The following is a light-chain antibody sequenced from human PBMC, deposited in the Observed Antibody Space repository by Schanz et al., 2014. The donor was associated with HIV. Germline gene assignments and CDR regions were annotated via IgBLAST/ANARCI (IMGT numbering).Light chain of an antibody. CDR1: QGISSY. CDR3: QQYNTKPYT. V-gene: IGKV1-8*01. Sequence: AIRMTQSPSSFSASTGDRVTITCRASQGISSYLAWYQQKPGKAPKLLIYAASTLQSGVPSRFSGSGSGTDFTLTISSLQPDDFATYYCQQYNTKPYTFGQGTKLEIK. J-gene: IGKJ2*01. CDR2: AAS.